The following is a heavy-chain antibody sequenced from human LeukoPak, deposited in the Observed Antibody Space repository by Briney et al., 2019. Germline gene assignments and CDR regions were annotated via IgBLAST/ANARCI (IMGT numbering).Heavy chain of an antibody. V-gene: IGHV4-39*01. J-gene: IGHJ3*02. D-gene: IGHD2-2*01. Sequence: SETLSLTCTVSGGSISSSSYYWGWIRQPPGKGLEWIGSIYYSGSTYYNPSLKSRVTISVDTSKNQFSLKLSSVTAADTAVYYCARLQPPKAFDIWGQGTMVTVSS. CDR2: IYYSGST. CDR1: GGSISSSSYY. CDR3: ARLQPPKAFDI.